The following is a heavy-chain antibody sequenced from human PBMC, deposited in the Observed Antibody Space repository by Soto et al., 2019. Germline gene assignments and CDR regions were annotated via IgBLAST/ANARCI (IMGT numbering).Heavy chain of an antibody. Sequence: QVQRVQSGAEVKKPGSSVKVSCKASGGTFSSYAISWVRQAPGQGLEWMGGIIPIFGTANYAQKFQGRVTITADKSTGTAYMELSSLRSEDTAVYYCASALGYCSGGSCAQGFDPWGQGTLVTVSS. CDR2: IIPIFGTA. J-gene: IGHJ5*02. D-gene: IGHD2-15*01. CDR3: ASALGYCSGGSCAQGFDP. CDR1: GGTFSSYA. V-gene: IGHV1-69*06.